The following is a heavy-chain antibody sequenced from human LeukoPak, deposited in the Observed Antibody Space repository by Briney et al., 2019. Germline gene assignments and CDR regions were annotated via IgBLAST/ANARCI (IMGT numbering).Heavy chain of an antibody. Sequence: ASVKVSCKASGYTFTSYYMHWVRQAPGQGLEWMGWISAYNGNTNYAQKLQGRVTMTTDTSTSTAYMELRSLRSDDTAVYYCARAPPYYDFWSGYYPVLYYYYGMDVWGQGTTVTVSS. V-gene: IGHV1-18*04. D-gene: IGHD3-3*01. J-gene: IGHJ6*02. CDR2: ISAYNGNT. CDR1: GYTFTSYY. CDR3: ARAPPYYDFWSGYYPVLYYYYGMDV.